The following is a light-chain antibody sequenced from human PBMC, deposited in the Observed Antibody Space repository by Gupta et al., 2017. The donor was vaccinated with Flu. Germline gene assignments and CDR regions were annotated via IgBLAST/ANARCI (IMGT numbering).Light chain of an antibody. Sequence: GTLSLSPGERATLSCRASQSLTSTYVAWYQQKPGQSPKLLIFGASSRATDIPERFSGGGSGTDFTLTISRLEPEDFAVYYCQQYALSPKTFGQGTKVEV. CDR3: QQYALSPKT. V-gene: IGKV3-20*01. CDR2: GAS. CDR1: QSLTSTY. J-gene: IGKJ1*01.